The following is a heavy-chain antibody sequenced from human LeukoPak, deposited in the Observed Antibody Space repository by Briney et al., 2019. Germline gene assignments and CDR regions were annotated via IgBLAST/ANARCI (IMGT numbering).Heavy chain of an antibody. V-gene: IGHV4-61*02. CDR1: GGSISSGSYY. Sequence: SQTLSLTXTVSGGSISSGSYYWSWIRQPAGKGLEWIGRIYTSGSTNYNPSLKSRVTITVDTSKNQFSLKLSSVTAADTAVYYCARDQRWGPLDAFDIWGQGTMVTVSS. D-gene: IGHD1-26*01. J-gene: IGHJ3*02. CDR3: ARDQRWGPLDAFDI. CDR2: IYTSGST.